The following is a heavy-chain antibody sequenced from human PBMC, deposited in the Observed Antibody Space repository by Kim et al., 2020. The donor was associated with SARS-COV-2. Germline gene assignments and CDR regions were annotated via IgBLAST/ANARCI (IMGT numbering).Heavy chain of an antibody. V-gene: IGHV1-46*01. CDR3: ARDGKQQLPGDY. D-gene: IGHD6-13*01. J-gene: IGHJ4*02. Sequence: SYEKRCQGRVTMTGDTATSTVYMELSSLRSEDTAVYYCARDGKQQLPGDYWGQGTLVTVSS.